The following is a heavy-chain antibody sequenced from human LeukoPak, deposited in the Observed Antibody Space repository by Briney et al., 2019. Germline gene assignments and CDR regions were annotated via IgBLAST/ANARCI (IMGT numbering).Heavy chain of an antibody. J-gene: IGHJ3*02. CDR2: ISGNSGSI. Sequence: GGSLRLSCVVSGFTFDDYAMHWVRQAPGKGLEWVSGISGNSGSIGYADSVKGRFTISRDNAKNSLYLQMNSLRAEDTAVYYCARDLLTYYDSSGRYGPTYAFDIWGQGTMVTVSS. V-gene: IGHV3-9*01. D-gene: IGHD3-22*01. CDR1: GFTFDDYA. CDR3: ARDLLTYYDSSGRYGPTYAFDI.